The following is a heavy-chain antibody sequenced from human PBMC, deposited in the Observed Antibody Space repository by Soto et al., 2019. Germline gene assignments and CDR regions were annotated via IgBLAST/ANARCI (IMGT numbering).Heavy chain of an antibody. J-gene: IGHJ4*02. CDR2: INPSGGRT. D-gene: IGHD3-22*01. V-gene: IGHV1-46*01. CDR3: AGLYHYDSSGYYDY. CDR1: GNSFTTYY. Sequence: GAPVKVSCKASGNSFTTYYMHWVRQAPGQGLEWMGIINPSGGRTTYAQKFQGRVTMTRDTSTSKFHMELSSLTSEDTAVYYCAGLYHYDSSGYYDYWGQGTLVTVSS.